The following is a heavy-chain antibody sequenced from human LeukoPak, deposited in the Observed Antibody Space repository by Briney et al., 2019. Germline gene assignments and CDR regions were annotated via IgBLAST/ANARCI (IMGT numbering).Heavy chain of an antibody. CDR1: GFTFNNYA. Sequence: GGSLRLSCAASGFTFNNYAMNWVRRAPGKGLEWVSAISGSGGSTYYADSVKGRFTISRDNSKNTLYLQMNSLRAEDTAVYYCAKESGYCSGGSCYDVIGYFQHWGQGTLVTVSS. V-gene: IGHV3-23*01. CDR3: AKESGYCSGGSCYDVIGYFQH. D-gene: IGHD2-15*01. J-gene: IGHJ1*01. CDR2: ISGSGGST.